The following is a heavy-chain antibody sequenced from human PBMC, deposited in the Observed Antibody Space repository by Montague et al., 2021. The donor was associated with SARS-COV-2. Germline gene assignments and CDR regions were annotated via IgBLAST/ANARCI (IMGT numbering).Heavy chain of an antibody. CDR1: GFNLNNYA. V-gene: IGHV3-23*01. J-gene: IGHJ4*02. CDR3: ARDPQYSKSWLHTIFEN. Sequence: SLRLSCAASGFNLNNYAMSWVRQAPGKGLEWVSGISGSGESTYYADSVKGRFTVSRDNSKNTAHLQMNSLRAEDTAVYYCARDPQYSKSWLHTIFENWGQGTLVTVSS. D-gene: IGHD6-13*01. CDR2: ISGSGEST.